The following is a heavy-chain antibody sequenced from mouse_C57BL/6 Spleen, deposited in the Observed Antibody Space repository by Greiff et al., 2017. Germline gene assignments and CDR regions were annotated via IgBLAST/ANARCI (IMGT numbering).Heavy chain of an antibody. V-gene: IGHV2-5*01. CDR2: IWRGGST. D-gene: IGHD1-1*01. CDR1: GFSLTCYG. J-gene: IGHJ4*01. Sequence: VQLQQSGPGLVQPSQSLSITCTVSGFSLTCYGVHWVRQSPGKGLEWLGVIWRGGSTDSNAAFMSRLSITKDNSKSQVFFKMNILQADDTAIYYCAGFAVVAGDAMDYWGQGTSVTVSS. CDR3: AGFAVVAGDAMDY.